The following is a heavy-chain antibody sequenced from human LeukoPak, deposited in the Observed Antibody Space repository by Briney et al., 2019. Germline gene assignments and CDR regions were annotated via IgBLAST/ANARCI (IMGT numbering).Heavy chain of an antibody. D-gene: IGHD3-16*01. CDR3: ARGRGIWHANDY. CDR1: GGSISSGGYY. Sequence: PSETLSLTCTVSGGSISSGGYYWSWIRQPPGKGLEWIGYIYHSGSTYYNPSLKSRVTISVGRSKNQFSLKLSSVTAADTAVYYCARGRGIWHANDYWGQGTLVTVSS. CDR2: IYHSGST. V-gene: IGHV4-30-2*01. J-gene: IGHJ4*02.